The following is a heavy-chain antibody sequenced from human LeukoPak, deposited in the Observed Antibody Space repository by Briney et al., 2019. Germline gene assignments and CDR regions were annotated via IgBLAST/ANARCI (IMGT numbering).Heavy chain of an antibody. V-gene: IGHV3-30*18. CDR3: AKGRSTDP. CDR1: GFTFSSYG. Sequence: GGSLRLSCAASGFTFSSYGMHWVRQAPGKGLEWVAVISYDGSNKYYADSVKGRFTISRDNSKNTLYLQMNSLRAEDTAVYYCAKGRSTDPWGQGTLVTVSS. J-gene: IGHJ5*02. CDR2: ISYDGSNK.